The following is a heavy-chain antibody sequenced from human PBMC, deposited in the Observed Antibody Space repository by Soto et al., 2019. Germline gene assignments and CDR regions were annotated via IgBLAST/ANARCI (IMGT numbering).Heavy chain of an antibody. V-gene: IGHV4-39*01. J-gene: IGHJ6*02. CDR3: ARSALLKALWGQLVEFPLDV. D-gene: IGHD6-13*01. Sequence: QLQLQESGPGLVKPSETLSLTCTVSGGSISSSSYYWGWIRQPPGKGLEWIGSIYYSGSTYYNPSLKSRVTISVDTSKNQFSLKLSSVTAADTAVYYCARSALLKALWGQLVEFPLDVWGQGTTVTVSS. CDR1: GGSISSSSYY. CDR2: IYYSGST.